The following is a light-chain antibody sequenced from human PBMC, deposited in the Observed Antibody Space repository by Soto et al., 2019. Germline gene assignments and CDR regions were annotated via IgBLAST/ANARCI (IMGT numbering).Light chain of an antibody. V-gene: IGKV3-20*01. Sequence: ENVLTQSPGTLSLSPGERATLSCRASQSVSSNFLAWYQQKPGQAPRLLIYGASNRPTGIPDRFSGSGSGTDFTLTISRLEPEDFAVYYCQQYDSSPRTFGQATNGDIK. CDR2: GAS. CDR1: QSVSSNF. CDR3: QQYDSSPRT. J-gene: IGKJ1*01.